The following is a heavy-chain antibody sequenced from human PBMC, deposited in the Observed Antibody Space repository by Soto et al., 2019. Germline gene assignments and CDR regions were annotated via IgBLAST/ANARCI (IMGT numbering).Heavy chain of an antibody. CDR1: GGSISSYY. D-gene: IGHD6-13*01. V-gene: IGHV4-4*07. J-gene: IGHJ6*02. CDR2: IYTSGST. CDR3: ARDDRLRPYSSSCHPIHDYYYYGMDV. Sequence: QVQLQESGPGLVKPSETLSLTCTVSGGSISSYYWSWIRRPAGKGLEWIGRIYTSGSTNYNPSLKSRVTMSVDTSKNQFSLKLSSVTAADTAVYYCARDDRLRPYSSSCHPIHDYYYYGMDVWGQGTTVTVSS.